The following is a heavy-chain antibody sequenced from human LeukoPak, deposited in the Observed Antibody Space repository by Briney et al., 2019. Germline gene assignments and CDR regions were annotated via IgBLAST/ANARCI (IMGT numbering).Heavy chain of an antibody. CDR2: MNPNSGNT. CDR3: ARGILSVTMVRGLKYYDYYYMDV. CDR1: GYTFSSND. Sequence: ASVKVSCKASGYTFSSNDINWVRQATGQGLEWMGWMNPNSGNTGYAQKFQGRVTMTRNTSINTAYMELSSLRSEDTAVYCCARGILSVTMVRGLKYYDYYYMDVWGKGTTVTISS. V-gene: IGHV1-8*01. J-gene: IGHJ6*03. D-gene: IGHD3-10*01.